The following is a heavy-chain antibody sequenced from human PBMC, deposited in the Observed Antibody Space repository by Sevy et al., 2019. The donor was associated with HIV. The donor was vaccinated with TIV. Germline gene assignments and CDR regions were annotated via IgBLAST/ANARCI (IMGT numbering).Heavy chain of an antibody. CDR1: GGSISSYY. V-gene: IGHV4-59*01. D-gene: IGHD3-10*01. J-gene: IGHJ3*02. CDR3: ARGGFGELFGAFDI. Sequence: SETMSLTCTASGGSISSYYWSWIRQPPGKGLEWIGYIYYSGSTNYNPSPKSRVTISVDTSKNQFYLKLSSVTAADTAVYYCARGGFGELFGAFDIWGQGTMVTVSS. CDR2: IYYSGST.